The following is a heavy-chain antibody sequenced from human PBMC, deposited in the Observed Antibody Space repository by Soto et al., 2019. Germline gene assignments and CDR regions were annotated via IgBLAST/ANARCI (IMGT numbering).Heavy chain of an antibody. CDR2: IYDSGST. V-gene: IGHV4-59*01. CDR3: AAPPRY. J-gene: IGHJ4*02. Sequence: PSETLSLTCTVSGDSISSYYWSWIRQPPGKGLEWIGYIYDSGSTNYNPSLKSRVTISVDTSKNQFSLKLTSVTAAGTAVYYCAAPPRYWGQGTLVTVSS. D-gene: IGHD6-6*01. CDR1: GDSISSYY.